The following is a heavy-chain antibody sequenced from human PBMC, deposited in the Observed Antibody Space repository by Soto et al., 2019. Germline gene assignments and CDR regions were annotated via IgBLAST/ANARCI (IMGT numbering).Heavy chain of an antibody. CDR2: ISGSGSKT. J-gene: IGHJ6*02. CDR1: GITFSRLA. V-gene: IGHV3-23*01. CDR3: ASGPTIFGAVINYSYYYGLGI. D-gene: IGHD3-3*01. Sequence: PGGSLRLSCAASGITFSRLAMSWFRLAPGKGLEGVSAISGSGSKTHYAGSVKGRFAISRDTSKNTLDLQMNSLRAEDTDVYYCASGPTIFGAVINYSYYYGLGIWGQGTTVTVSS.